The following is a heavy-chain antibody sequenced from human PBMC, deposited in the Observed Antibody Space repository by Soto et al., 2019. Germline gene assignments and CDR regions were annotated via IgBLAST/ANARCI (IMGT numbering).Heavy chain of an antibody. V-gene: IGHV3-30-3*01. CDR3: ARDNYDFWSGFLFQH. CDR1: GFTFSSYA. D-gene: IGHD3-3*01. CDR2: ISYDGSNK. J-gene: IGHJ1*01. Sequence: GGSLRLSCAASGFTFSSYAMHWVRQAPGKGLEWVAVISYDGSNKYYADSVKGRFTISRDNSKNTLYLQMNSLRAEDTAVYYCARDNYDFWSGFLFQHWGQGTLVTVSS.